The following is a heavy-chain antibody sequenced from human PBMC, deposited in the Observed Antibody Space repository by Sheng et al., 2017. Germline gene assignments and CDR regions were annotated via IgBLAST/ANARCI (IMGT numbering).Heavy chain of an antibody. CDR2: IHFSGST. CDR1: GGTISSNSCY. J-gene: IGHJ4*02. V-gene: IGHV4-39*07. Sequence: QLQLEESGPRVVKPSDTLSLMCSVSGGTISSNSCYWGWIRQSPGKGLEWIGNIHFSGSTDYNPSLRVESTLSVDTSKNQFSLTLTSVTAADTAIYYCSKSRPGTRSGVSLLRSTVRSLTAWGQGTLVTVSS. CDR3: SKSRPGTRSGVSLLRSTVRSLTA. D-gene: IGHD3-10*01.